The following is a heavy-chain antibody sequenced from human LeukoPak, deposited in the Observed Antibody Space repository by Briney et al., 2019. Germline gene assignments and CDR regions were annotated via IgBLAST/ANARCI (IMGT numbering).Heavy chain of an antibody. CDR1: GDTLTELS. V-gene: IGHV1-24*01. CDR2: FVPEDGET. J-gene: IGHJ4*02. CDR3: ATLPRGHLFDS. Sequence: GASVKVSCKLSGDTLTELSMHWVRQSPGKGLEWMGGFVPEDGETIYAQKFQGRVTMTEDTSTHTAYMALSTLRSDYTPVYFCATLPRGHLFDSWGQGTLVTVSS. D-gene: IGHD3-10*01.